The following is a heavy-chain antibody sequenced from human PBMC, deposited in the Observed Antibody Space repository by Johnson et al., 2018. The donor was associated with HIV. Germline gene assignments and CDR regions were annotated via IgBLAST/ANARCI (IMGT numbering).Heavy chain of an antibody. CDR1: GFTFDEYV. V-gene: IGHV3-9*01. J-gene: IGHJ3*02. CDR2: ISWKSGNT. D-gene: IGHD4/OR15-4a*01. Sequence: VHLVESGGGVVQPGRSLRVSCAASGFTFDEYVIHWVRQAPGKGLEWVSGISWKSGNTGYAESVQGRFNISRDNPKNTLYLQMDSLRIEDTAVYYRAVLTTGGLRVGNFDIWGQGTMVTVSS. CDR3: AVLTTGGLRVGNFDI.